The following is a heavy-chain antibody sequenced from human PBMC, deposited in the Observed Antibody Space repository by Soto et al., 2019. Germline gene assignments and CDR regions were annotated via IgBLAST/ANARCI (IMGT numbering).Heavy chain of an antibody. CDR2: ISTYNGNT. CDR3: ARSGSGAAYYYHGLDV. D-gene: IGHD6-25*01. Sequence: QVQLVQSGAEVKKPGASVKVSCKASGYTFTSYGFSWVRQAPGQGLEWMGWISTYNGNTNYAQKLQVRVTMTTDTSTSTAYMELRSLRSDDTAVYYCARSGSGAAYYYHGLDVWGQGTTVTVSS. J-gene: IGHJ6*02. V-gene: IGHV1-18*04. CDR1: GYTFTSYG.